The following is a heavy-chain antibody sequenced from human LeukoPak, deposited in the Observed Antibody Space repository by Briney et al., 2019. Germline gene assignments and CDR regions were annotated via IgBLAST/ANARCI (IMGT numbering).Heavy chain of an antibody. J-gene: IGHJ6*02. D-gene: IGHD3-9*01. CDR2: IYYSGST. CDR1: GGSISSYY. Sequence: SETLSLTSTVSGGSISSYYWSWIRQPPGKGLEWVGYIYYSGSTNYNPSLKIRVTISVDTSKNHLSLKLSSVTAADTAVYYCARGASLRYFDWLLPDYYHYYGMDVWGQGTTVTVSS. CDR3: ARGASLRYFDWLLPDYYHYYGMDV. V-gene: IGHV4-59*01.